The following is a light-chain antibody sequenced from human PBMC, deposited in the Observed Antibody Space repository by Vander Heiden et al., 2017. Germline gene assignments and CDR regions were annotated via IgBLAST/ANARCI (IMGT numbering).Light chain of an antibody. J-gene: IGKJ5*01. V-gene: IGKV1-9*01. CDR1: QGISAS. CDR2: TAS. CDR3: RQLKSYGRT. Sequence: DIQLTQSPSFLSASVGDRVTITCRASQGISASLAWYQQRPGKAPKLLIYTASTLQSAVPSTFSGRGSGTEFTLTIISLLPPDFATYYCRQLKSYGRTFGHGTRLDMK.